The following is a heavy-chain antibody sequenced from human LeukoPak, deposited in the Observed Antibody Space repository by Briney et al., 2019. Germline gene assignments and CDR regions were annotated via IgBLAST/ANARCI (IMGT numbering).Heavy chain of an antibody. D-gene: IGHD3-16*01. Sequence: GGSLRLSCAASGFIVSNNYMSWVRQAPGKGLEWVSVIYSDGSTYYADSVKGRFTISRDNAKNSLYLQMSNLRAEDTAVYFCARGGGLDVWGQGATVTVSS. CDR3: ARGGGLDV. V-gene: IGHV3-53*01. CDR1: GFIVSNNY. J-gene: IGHJ6*02. CDR2: IYSDGST.